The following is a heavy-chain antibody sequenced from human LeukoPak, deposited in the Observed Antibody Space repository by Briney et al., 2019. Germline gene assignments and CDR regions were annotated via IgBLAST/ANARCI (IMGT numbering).Heavy chain of an antibody. CDR3: TRDGLKGAGGDAFDI. CDR1: GGSISSDHYY. D-gene: IGHD1-26*01. J-gene: IGHJ3*02. V-gene: IGHV4-61*02. CDR2: ISTSGSS. Sequence: SETLSLTCAVSGGSISSDHYYWSWIRQPAGKGLEWIGRISTSGSSNYNPSLKSRVTISLDTSTNQLSLKLSFVTATDTALYYCTRDGLKGAGGDAFDIWGQGQWSPSLQ.